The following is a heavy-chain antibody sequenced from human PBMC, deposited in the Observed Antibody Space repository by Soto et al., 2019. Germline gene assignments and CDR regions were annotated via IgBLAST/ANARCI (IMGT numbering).Heavy chain of an antibody. Sequence: PSETLSLTCAVYGGSFIGYYWSWSRQPPGMGLEWIGEINHSGSTNYNPSLKSRVTISVDTSKNQFSLKLSSVTAADTAVYYCARGPRITMVRRWFDPWGQGTLVTVSS. J-gene: IGHJ5*02. CDR1: GGSFIGYY. V-gene: IGHV4-34*01. D-gene: IGHD3-10*01. CDR2: INHSGST. CDR3: ARGPRITMVRRWFDP.